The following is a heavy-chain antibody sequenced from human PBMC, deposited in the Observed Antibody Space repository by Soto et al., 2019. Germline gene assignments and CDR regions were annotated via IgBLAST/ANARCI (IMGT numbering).Heavy chain of an antibody. V-gene: IGHV3-30*18. Sequence: GSLRLSCAASGFTFSSYGMHWVRQAPGKGLEWVAVISYDGSNKYYADSVKGRFTISRDNSKNTLYLQMNSLRAEDTAVYYCAKVSPAEITYNYYGMGVWGQGSTVTVSS. CDR3: AKVSPAEITYNYYGMGV. D-gene: IGHD3-16*01. CDR2: ISYDGSNK. CDR1: GFTFSSYG. J-gene: IGHJ6*02.